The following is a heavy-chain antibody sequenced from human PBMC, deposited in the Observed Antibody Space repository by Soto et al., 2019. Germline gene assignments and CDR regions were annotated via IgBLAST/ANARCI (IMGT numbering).Heavy chain of an antibody. J-gene: IGHJ6*02. CDR1: GYNFTRFG. CDR3: GREGKTLAQEDYYQIHGMDV. V-gene: IGHV1-18*01. CDR2: MGPHSGHT. Sequence: QFQLVQSGAEVKKPGASVKVSCKASGYNFTRFGISWVRQAPGHGLEWRGWMGPHSGHTRQAQKVQGRVTMTTDSPMNTAYFDLRSLTSDDSALYYGGREGKTLAQEDYYQIHGMDVWGQGTTVIVSS. D-gene: IGHD3-22*01.